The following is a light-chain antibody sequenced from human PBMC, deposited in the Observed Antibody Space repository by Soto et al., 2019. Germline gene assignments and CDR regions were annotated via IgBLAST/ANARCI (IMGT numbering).Light chain of an antibody. J-gene: IGKJ3*01. CDR3: HQYGSSPPFT. CDR2: GAS. Sequence: EIVLTQSPGTLSLSPGERATLSCRASQSVSSSYLAWYQQKPGQAPRLLIYGASGRATGIPDRFSGSGSGTDFTLSISRLEPVDFAVYYCHQYGSSPPFTFGPGTKVDIK. CDR1: QSVSSSY. V-gene: IGKV3-20*01.